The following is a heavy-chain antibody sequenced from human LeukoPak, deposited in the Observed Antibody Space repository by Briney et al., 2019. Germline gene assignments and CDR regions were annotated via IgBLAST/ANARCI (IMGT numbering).Heavy chain of an antibody. CDR3: ARDGHIVTTIREVH. J-gene: IGHJ4*02. V-gene: IGHV1-18*01. CDR1: GYTFTNYA. D-gene: IGHD5-12*01. Sequence: ASVKVSCKASGYTFTNYAISWVRQAPGQGLEWMGWISAYNGNTNYAQKLQDRVTMTTDTSTSTAYMELRSLRSDDTAVYYCARDGHIVTTIREVHWGQGTLVTVSS. CDR2: ISAYNGNT.